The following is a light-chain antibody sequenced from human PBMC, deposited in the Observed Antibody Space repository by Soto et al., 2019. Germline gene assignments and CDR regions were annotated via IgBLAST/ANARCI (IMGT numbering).Light chain of an antibody. V-gene: IGLV2-8*01. J-gene: IGLJ2*01. CDR1: SSDVGGY. Sequence: QSALTQPPSASGSPGQSVTISCTDTSSDVGGYVSWYQQHPGKAPKLMIYEVNKRPSGVPDRFSGSKSGNTASLTVSGLQAEDEADYYCSAYAGSKSVIFGGGTKLTVL. CDR2: EVN. CDR3: SAYAGSKSVI.